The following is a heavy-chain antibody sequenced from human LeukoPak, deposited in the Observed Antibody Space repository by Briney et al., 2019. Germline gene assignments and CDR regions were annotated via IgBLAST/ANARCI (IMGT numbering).Heavy chain of an antibody. D-gene: IGHD3-9*01. CDR3: ARASPYFDWSPSEECFDY. Sequence: PSETLSLTCSVSGASISSGSNYWGWIRQPPGKTLEWIGSIYSSGSTYYNPSLKSRVIIIIDTPKNHFSLTLSSVTAADTAVYYCARASPYFDWSPSEECFDYWGQGTLVTVSS. CDR1: GASISSGSNY. V-gene: IGHV4-39*07. J-gene: IGHJ4*02. CDR2: IYSSGST.